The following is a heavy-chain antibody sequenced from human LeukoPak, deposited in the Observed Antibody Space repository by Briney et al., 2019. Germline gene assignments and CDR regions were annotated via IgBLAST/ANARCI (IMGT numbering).Heavy chain of an antibody. V-gene: IGHV1-58*02. J-gene: IGHJ4*02. CDR2: IVVGSGNT. CDR1: GFTFTSSA. CDR3: ARDSPDNWNDDF. D-gene: IGHD1-1*01. Sequence: GTSVKVSCKASGFTFTSSAMQWVRQARGQRLEWIGWIVVGSGNTNYAQKFQERVTMTRDTSTTTVYMEMSSLRSEDTAVYYCARDSPDNWNDDFWGQGTLVTVSS.